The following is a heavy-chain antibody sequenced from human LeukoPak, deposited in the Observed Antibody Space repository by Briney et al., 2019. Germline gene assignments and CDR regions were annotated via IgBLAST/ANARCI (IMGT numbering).Heavy chain of an antibody. CDR2: ISSSSSYI. CDR3: ARGPDPLYVWGSYLIEYYFDY. D-gene: IGHD3-16*02. CDR1: GFTFSSYS. Sequence: GGSLRLSCAASGFTFSSYSMNWARQAPGKGLEWVSSISSSSSYIYYADSVKGRFTISRDNAKNSLYLQMNSLRAEDTAVYYCARGPDPLYVWGSYLIEYYFDYWGQGTLVTVSS. J-gene: IGHJ4*02. V-gene: IGHV3-21*01.